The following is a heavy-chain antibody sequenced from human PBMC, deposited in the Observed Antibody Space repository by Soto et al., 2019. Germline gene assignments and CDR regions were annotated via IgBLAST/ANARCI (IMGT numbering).Heavy chain of an antibody. CDR1: GYSFTSYW. J-gene: IGHJ3*02. D-gene: IGHD3-10*01. CDR2: IYPGDSDT. Sequence: PGESLKISCKGSGYSFTSYWIGWVRQMPGKGLEWMGIIYPGDSDTRYSPSFQGQVTISADKSISTAYLQWSSLKASDTAMYYWARRRYYGSGSYQSAAFDIWGQGTMVTVSS. CDR3: ARRRYYGSGSYQSAAFDI. V-gene: IGHV5-51*01.